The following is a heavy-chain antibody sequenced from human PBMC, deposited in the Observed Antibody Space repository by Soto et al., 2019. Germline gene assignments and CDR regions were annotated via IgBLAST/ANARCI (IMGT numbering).Heavy chain of an antibody. CDR2: IYPSDSDT. J-gene: IGHJ4*02. V-gene: IGHV5-51*01. Sequence: GESLKISCKGSGYNFAGYWIAWVRQMPGKGLELMGIIYPSDSDTRYRPSFQGQVTFSADKSISTAYLQWSSLKASDTAMYYCARQVGATRFDYWGQGTLVTVSS. D-gene: IGHD1-26*01. CDR3: ARQVGATRFDY. CDR1: GYNFAGYW.